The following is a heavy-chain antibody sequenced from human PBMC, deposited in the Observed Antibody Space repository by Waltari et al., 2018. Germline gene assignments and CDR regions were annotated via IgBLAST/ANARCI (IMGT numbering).Heavy chain of an antibody. Sequence: QVQLVESGGGVVQPGRSLRLSCAASGFTFSRYGMHWVRQAPGKGLAWVAVIWYDGSNKYYADSVKGRFTISRDNSKNTLYLQMNSLRAEDTAMYYCAKSIVATIDYYYYYGMDVWGQGTTVTVSS. D-gene: IGHD5-12*01. J-gene: IGHJ6*02. CDR2: IWYDGSNK. V-gene: IGHV3-33*08. CDR3: AKSIVATIDYYYYYGMDV. CDR1: GFTFSRYG.